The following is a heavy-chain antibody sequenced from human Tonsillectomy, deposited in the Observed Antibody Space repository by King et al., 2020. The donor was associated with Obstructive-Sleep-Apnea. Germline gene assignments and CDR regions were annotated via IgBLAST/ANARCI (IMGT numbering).Heavy chain of an antibody. CDR3: ARDFSPYNWKEGVNYFDY. CDR1: GYTFTSYG. CDR2: ISTYDGNT. Sequence: VQLVESGAEVKKPGASVKVSCKASGYTFTSYGISWVRQAPGQGLEWMGWISTYDGNTNYAQKLQGRVTMTTDTSTGTVYMELRSLRSDDTAVYYCARDFSPYNWKEGVNYFDYWGQGTLVTVSS. D-gene: IGHD1-20*01. V-gene: IGHV1-18*01. J-gene: IGHJ4*02.